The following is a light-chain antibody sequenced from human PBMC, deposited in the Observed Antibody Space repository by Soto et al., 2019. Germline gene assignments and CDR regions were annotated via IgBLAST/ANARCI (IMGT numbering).Light chain of an antibody. CDR3: QQYNPYSPWT. V-gene: IGKV1-5*03. J-gene: IGKJ1*01. CDR2: KAS. CDR1: QSITGW. Sequence: DIQMTQSTSTLSACVGDRVTSTCRASQSITGWLAWFQQKPGKAPKLLISKASRLESGVPSRFSGSGSGTEFTLSISGLQPDDFATYYCQQYNPYSPWTFGQGTKVDI.